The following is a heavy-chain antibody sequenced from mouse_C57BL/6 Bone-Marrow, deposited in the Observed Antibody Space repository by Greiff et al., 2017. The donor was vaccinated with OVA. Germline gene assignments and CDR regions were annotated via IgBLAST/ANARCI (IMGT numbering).Heavy chain of an antibody. Sequence: QVQLQQSGPELVKPGASVKISCKASGYSFTSYYIHWVKQRPGQGLEWIGWIYPGSGNTKYNEKFKGKATLTADTSSSTAYMQLSSLTSEDSAVYYCARWGLRRGAWFAYWGQGTLVTVSA. CDR2: IYPGSGNT. CDR1: GYSFTSYY. D-gene: IGHD2-4*01. V-gene: IGHV1-66*01. J-gene: IGHJ3*01. CDR3: ARWGLRRGAWFAY.